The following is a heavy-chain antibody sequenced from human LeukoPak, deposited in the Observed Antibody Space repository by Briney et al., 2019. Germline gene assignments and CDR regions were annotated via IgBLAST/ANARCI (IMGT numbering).Heavy chain of an antibody. CDR1: GFTSSSYW. J-gene: IGHJ4*02. CDR2: ISGSGGSP. CDR3: AKRRGEVPTASLDY. D-gene: IGHD2-2*01. Sequence: GGSLRLSCAASGFTSSSYWMSWVRQAPGKGLEWVSGISGSGGSPSYADSVKGRFTISRDNSKNTLYLQMNSLRAEDTAMYYCAKRRGEVPTASLDYWGQGTLVTVSS. V-gene: IGHV3-23*01.